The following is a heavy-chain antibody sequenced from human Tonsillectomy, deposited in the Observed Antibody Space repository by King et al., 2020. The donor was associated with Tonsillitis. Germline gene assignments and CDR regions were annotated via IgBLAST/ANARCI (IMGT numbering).Heavy chain of an antibody. V-gene: IGHV4-61*02. D-gene: IGHD4-17*01. CDR1: GGSIHSADYY. CDR3: ARGDSGDYVFDY. Sequence: VQLQESGPGLVKPSQTLSLTCTVSGGSIHSADYYWSWIRQPAGKGLEWIGGVYTSGSSNYQPSLKSRDSMPVDTSKNQFSLKLTSVTAADTAVYYCARGDSGDYVFDYWGQGTLVTVSS. CDR2: VYTSGSS. J-gene: IGHJ4*02.